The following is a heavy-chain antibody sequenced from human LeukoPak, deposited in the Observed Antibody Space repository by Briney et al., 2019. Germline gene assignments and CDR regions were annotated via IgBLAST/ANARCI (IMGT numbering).Heavy chain of an antibody. CDR2: IYYSGST. CDR3: ARGSSSGWYGLDY. D-gene: IGHD6-19*01. Sequence: SETLSLTCTVSGGSISSYYWSWIRQPPGKGQEWIGYIYYSGSTNYNPSLKSRVTISVDTSKNQFSLKLNYVTAADTAVYYCARGSSSGWYGLDYWGQGTLVTVSS. CDR1: GGSISSYY. J-gene: IGHJ4*02. V-gene: IGHV4-59*01.